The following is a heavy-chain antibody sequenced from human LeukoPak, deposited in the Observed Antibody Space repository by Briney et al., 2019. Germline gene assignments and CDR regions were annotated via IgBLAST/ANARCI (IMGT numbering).Heavy chain of an antibody. J-gene: IGHJ4*02. CDR3: ANLGRSVVYYGSD. Sequence: GGSLRLSCAASGFTFSTYAMSWVRQAPGKGLEWVSVISVTGGTTYYADSVKGRFTISRDNSKNTLYLQMNSLRAEDAAVYYCANLGRSVVYYGSDWGQGTLVTVSS. V-gene: IGHV3-23*01. D-gene: IGHD3-10*01. CDR2: ISVTGGTT. CDR1: GFTFSTYA.